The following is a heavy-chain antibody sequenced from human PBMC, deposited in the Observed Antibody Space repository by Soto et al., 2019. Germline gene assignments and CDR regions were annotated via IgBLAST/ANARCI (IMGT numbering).Heavy chain of an antibody. D-gene: IGHD3-10*01. CDR1: GFTFSSYA. Sequence: GGSLRLSCAASGFTFSSYAMHWVRQAPGKGLEWVAVISYDGSNKYYADSVKGRFTISRDNSKNTLYLQMNSLRAEDTAVYYCARDYYGSGSGFHWGQGTLVTV. CDR3: ARDYYGSGSGFH. V-gene: IGHV3-30-3*01. CDR2: ISYDGSNK. J-gene: IGHJ4*02.